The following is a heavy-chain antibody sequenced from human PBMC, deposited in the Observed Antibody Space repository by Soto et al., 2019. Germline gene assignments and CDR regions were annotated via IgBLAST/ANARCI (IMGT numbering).Heavy chain of an antibody. CDR3: ARDGQGWDY. CDR1: GFTFSSYA. J-gene: IGHJ4*02. D-gene: IGHD2-15*01. V-gene: IGHV3-30-3*01. CDR2: ISYDGSNK. Sequence: GGSLRLSCAASGFTFSSYAMHWVRQAPGKGLEWVAVISYDGSNKYYADSVKGRFTISRDNSKNTLYPQMNSLRAEDTAVYYCARDGQGWDYWGQGTLVTVSS.